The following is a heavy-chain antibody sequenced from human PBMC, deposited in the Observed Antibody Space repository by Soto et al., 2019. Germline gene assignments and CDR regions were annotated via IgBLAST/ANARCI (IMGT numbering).Heavy chain of an antibody. CDR3: ARESRYCSGGSCYFLPGIDY. D-gene: IGHD2-15*01. CDR2: ITPIFGTA. CDR1: GGTFSSYA. V-gene: IGHV1-69*12. J-gene: IGHJ4*02. Sequence: QVQLVQSGAEVKKPGSSVKVSCKASGGTFSSYAISWVRQAPGQGLEWMGGITPIFGTANYAQKLQGRVTITADESTSTAYMELSSLRSEDTAVYYCARESRYCSGGSCYFLPGIDYWGQGTLVTVSS.